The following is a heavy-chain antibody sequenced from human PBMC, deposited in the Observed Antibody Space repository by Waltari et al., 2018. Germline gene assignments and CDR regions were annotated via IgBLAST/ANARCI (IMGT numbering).Heavy chain of an antibody. CDR3: ARDLLPVRGVIGY. V-gene: IGHV3-33*01. J-gene: IGHJ4*02. CDR2: IWYDGSNK. CDR1: GFTFSSYG. D-gene: IGHD3-10*01. Sequence: QVQLVESGGGVVQPGRSLRLSCAASGFTFSSYGMHWVRQAPGKGLELVAVIWYDGSNKYYADSVKGRFTISRDNSKNTLYLQMNSLRAEDTAVYYCARDLLPVRGVIGYWGQGTLVTVSS.